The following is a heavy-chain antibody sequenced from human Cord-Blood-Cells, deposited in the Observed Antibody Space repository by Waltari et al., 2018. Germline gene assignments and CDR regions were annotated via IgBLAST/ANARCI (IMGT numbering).Heavy chain of an antibody. V-gene: IGHV4-34*01. CDR1: GWSFSGYS. Sequence: QVQLQPWGAGLLTTSETLSLTCAVHGWSFSGYSWLCLRQPPGKGLEWIGEINHSGSTNYNPSLKSRVTISVDTSKNQFSLKLSSVTAADTAVYYCARLRKRSWYFDLWGRGTLVTVSS. J-gene: IGHJ2*01. CDR3: ARLRKRSWYFDL. CDR2: INHSGST.